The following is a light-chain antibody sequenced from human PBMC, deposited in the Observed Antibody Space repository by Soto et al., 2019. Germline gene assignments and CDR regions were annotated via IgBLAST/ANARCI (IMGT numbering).Light chain of an antibody. CDR1: SSDVGGYNY. V-gene: IGLV2-11*01. CDR3: CSYAGSYTHVV. J-gene: IGLJ2*01. Sequence: QSALTQPRSVSGSPGQSVTISCTGTSSDVGGYNYVSWYQQHPGKAPKLMIYDVSKRPSEVPDRFSGSKSGNTASLTISGLQAEDEADYYCCSYAGSYTHVVFGGGTKLTVL. CDR2: DVS.